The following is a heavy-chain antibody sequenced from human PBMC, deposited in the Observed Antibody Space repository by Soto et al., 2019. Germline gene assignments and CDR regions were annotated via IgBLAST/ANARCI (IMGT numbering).Heavy chain of an antibody. CDR3: ARSGLGSHAGYYFDY. J-gene: IGHJ4*02. Sequence: SETLSLTCTVSGGSISSGGYYWSWIRQHPGKGLEWIGYIYYSGSTYYNPSLKSRVTISVDTSKNQFSLKLSSVTAADTAVYYCARSGLGSHAGYYFDYWGQGTLVTVSS. V-gene: IGHV4-31*03. CDR2: IYYSGST. D-gene: IGHD3-16*01. CDR1: GGSISSGGYY.